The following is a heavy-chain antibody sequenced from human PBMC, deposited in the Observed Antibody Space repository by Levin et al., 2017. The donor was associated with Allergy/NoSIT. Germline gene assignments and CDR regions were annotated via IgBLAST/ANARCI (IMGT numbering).Heavy chain of an antibody. CDR1: GFTFSSYA. CDR2: ISGSGGST. V-gene: IGHV3-23*01. D-gene: IGHD2-15*01. Sequence: GGSLRLSCAASGFTFSSYAMSWVRQAPGKGLEWVSAISGSGGSTYYADSVKGRFTISRDNSKNTLYLQMNSLRAEDTAVYYRAKFGSCGGSCYNYFDYWGQGTLVTVSS. CDR3: AKFGSCGGSCYNYFDY. J-gene: IGHJ4*02.